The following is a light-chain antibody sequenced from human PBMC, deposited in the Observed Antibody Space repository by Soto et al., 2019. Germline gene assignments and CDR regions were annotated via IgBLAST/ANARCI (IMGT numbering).Light chain of an antibody. CDR1: QSISSW. J-gene: IGKJ5*01. Sequence: DIQMTQSPSTLSASVGDRVTITCRASQSISSWLAWYQQKPGKAPKLLIYDASSLESGVPSRFRGSGSGTEFTLTISSLQPDEFATYYCQQYNSYPITFGQGTRLEIK. CDR3: QQYNSYPIT. V-gene: IGKV1-5*01. CDR2: DAS.